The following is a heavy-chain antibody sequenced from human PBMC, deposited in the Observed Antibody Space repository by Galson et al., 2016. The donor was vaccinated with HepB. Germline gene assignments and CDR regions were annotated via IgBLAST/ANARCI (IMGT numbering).Heavy chain of an antibody. J-gene: IGHJ6*01. CDR2: LSTSSSTL. V-gene: IGHV3-48*02. CDR3: ERVLLDLDWYQLEGYGMDV. D-gene: IGHD3/OR15-3a*01. Sequence: SLRLSCAASGFTFSSYSMNWVRQAPGKGLEWVSFLSTSSSTLYYSDSVKGRFTVSRDNGKNSLYLQMNSLRDEDTAVYYCERVLLDLDWYQLEGYGMDVWGQGTTVTVSS. CDR1: GFTFSSYS.